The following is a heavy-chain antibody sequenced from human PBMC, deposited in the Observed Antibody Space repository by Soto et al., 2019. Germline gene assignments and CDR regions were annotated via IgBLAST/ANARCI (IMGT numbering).Heavy chain of an antibody. CDR2: IYYSGST. Sequence: SETLSLTCTVSGGSISSSSYYWGWIRQPPGKGLEWIGSIYYSGSTYYNPSLKSRVTISVDTSKNQFSLKLSSVTAADTAVYYCARRIIAVAGGDYWAQGTLVPVSS. J-gene: IGHJ4*02. CDR1: GGSISSSSYY. D-gene: IGHD6-19*01. V-gene: IGHV4-39*01. CDR3: ARRIIAVAGGDY.